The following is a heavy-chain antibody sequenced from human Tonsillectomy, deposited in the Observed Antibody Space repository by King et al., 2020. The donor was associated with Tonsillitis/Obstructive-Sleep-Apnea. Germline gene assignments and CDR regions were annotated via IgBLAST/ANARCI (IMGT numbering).Heavy chain of an antibody. J-gene: IGHJ6*02. CDR2: VSYDGGNK. V-gene: IGHV3-30*04. CDR3: ARELPGNVYYYYGMDV. CDR1: GFTFRSYA. D-gene: IGHD2-15*01. Sequence: VQLVESGGGVVQPGRSLRLSCAASGFTFRSYAMHWVRQAPGKGPEWVAFVSYDGGNKYYADSVKGRFTISRDISKNTLYLQMNSLRAEDTAVYYCARELPGNVYYYYGMDVWGQGTTVTVSS.